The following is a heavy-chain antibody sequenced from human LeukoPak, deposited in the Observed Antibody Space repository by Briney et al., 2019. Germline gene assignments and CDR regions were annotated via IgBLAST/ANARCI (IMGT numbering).Heavy chain of an antibody. CDR1: GFTFSSYA. V-gene: IGHV3-23*01. J-gene: IGHJ4*02. Sequence: PGGSLRLSCAASGFTFSSYAMSWVRQAPGRGLEWVSAISGSGGSTYYADSVKGRFTISRDNSKNTLYLQMNSLRAEDTAVYYCAKRDGPGSYHFDYWGQGTLVTVSS. CDR3: AKRDGPGSYHFDY. CDR2: ISGSGGST. D-gene: IGHD3-10*01.